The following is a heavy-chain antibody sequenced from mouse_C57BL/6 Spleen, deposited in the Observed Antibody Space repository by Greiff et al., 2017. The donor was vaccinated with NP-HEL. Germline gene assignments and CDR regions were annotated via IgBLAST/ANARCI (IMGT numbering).Heavy chain of an antibody. CDR1: GYTFTSYG. CDR2: IYPRSGNT. D-gene: IGHD1-1*01. V-gene: IGHV1-81*01. J-gene: IGHJ4*01. CDR3: ARSPSTAVVATGYAMDC. Sequence: QVQLQQSGAELARPGASVKLSCKASGYTFTSYGISWVKQRTGQGLEWIGEIYPRSGNTYYNEKFKGKATLTADKSSSTAYMGLRSLTSEDSAVYFCARSPSTAVVATGYAMDCWGQGTSVTVS.